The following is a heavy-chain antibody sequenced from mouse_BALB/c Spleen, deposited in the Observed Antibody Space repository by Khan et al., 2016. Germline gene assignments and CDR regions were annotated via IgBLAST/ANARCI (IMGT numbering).Heavy chain of an antibody. D-gene: IGHD1-2*01. J-gene: IGHJ4*01. CDR3: WTLRRVYAMDD. V-gene: IGHV3-6*02. Sequence: VQLKESGPGLVKPSQSLSLTCTVTGYSITSGYYWNWIRQFPRNKLEWMGYISYEGSNNYNPSLKNRISITRDTSTNTFFLKLNSVTSEDTATYSCWTLRRVYAMDDWGQGASVTVSS. CDR2: ISYEGSN. CDR1: GYSITSGYY.